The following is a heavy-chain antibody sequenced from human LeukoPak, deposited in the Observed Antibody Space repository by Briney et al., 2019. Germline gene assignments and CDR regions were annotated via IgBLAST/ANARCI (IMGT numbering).Heavy chain of an antibody. J-gene: IGHJ5*02. Sequence: SETLSLACAVYGGSFSGYYWSWIRQPPGKGLEWIGEINHSGSTNYNPSLKSRVTISVDTSKNQSSLKLSSVTAADTAVYYCAPYCSSTSCYPTWGQGTLVTVSS. CDR2: INHSGST. CDR1: GGSFSGYY. CDR3: APYCSSTSCYPT. V-gene: IGHV4-34*01. D-gene: IGHD2-2*01.